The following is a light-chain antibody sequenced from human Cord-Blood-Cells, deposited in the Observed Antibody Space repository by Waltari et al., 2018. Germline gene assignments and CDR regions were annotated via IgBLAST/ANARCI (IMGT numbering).Light chain of an antibody. CDR1: QSISSY. Sequence: IQMTKSPSYLPASVGDRVTIPCRASQSISSYLNWYQQKPGNAPKLLIYAASSLQSGVPSRFSGSGSGTDFTLTISSLQPEDVATYYCQQSYSTPMYTFGQGTELEIK. J-gene: IGKJ2*01. CDR2: AAS. V-gene: IGKV1-39*01. CDR3: QQSYSTPMYT.